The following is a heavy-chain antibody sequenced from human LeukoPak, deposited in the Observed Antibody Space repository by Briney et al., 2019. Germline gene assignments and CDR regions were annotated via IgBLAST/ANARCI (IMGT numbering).Heavy chain of an antibody. Sequence: GESLKICWKAAGYGFSTYWSGRVRHMTGKGLELMGMFLPGDYDTRKSPSFQGQVTLSADKSITTAYLQWSSLKASDTAMYYCARGPRGGNWNEALDYWGQGTLVTVSS. J-gene: IGHJ4*02. V-gene: IGHV5-51*01. CDR1: GYGFSTYW. D-gene: IGHD1-1*01. CDR3: ARGPRGGNWNEALDY. CDR2: FLPGDYDT.